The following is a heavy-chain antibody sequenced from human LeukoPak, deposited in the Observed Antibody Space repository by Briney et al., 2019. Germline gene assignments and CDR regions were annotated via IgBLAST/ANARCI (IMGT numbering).Heavy chain of an antibody. CDR1: GFSFSSYW. CDR2: IKQDKSEK. J-gene: IGHJ3*02. CDR3: VRDGMGGIKASDI. V-gene: IGHV3-7*05. Sequence: GGSLRLSCVASGFSFSSYWMSWVRQAPGRGLEWVANIKQDKSEKYYVDSVRGQFTISRDNAQNSLYLQMSSLRADDTAVYYCVRDGMGGIKASDIWGQGTMVTVSS. D-gene: IGHD3-10*01.